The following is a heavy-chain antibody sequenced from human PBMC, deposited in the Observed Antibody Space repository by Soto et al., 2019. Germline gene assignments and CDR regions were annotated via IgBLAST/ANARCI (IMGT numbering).Heavy chain of an antibody. J-gene: IGHJ4*02. V-gene: IGHV4-61*01. D-gene: IGHD3-10*01. CDR1: GGSVSSGSYY. CDR2: IYYSGST. CDR3: ARGGVIYGSGSYSHDY. Sequence: SETLSLTCTVSGGSVSSGSYYWSWIRQPPGKGLEWIGYIYYSGSTNYNPSLKSRVTISVDTSKNQFSLKLSSVTAADTAVYYCARGGVIYGSGSYSHDYWGQGTLVTVSS.